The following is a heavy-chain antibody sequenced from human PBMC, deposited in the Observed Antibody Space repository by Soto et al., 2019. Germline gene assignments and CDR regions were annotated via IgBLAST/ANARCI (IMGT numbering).Heavy chain of an antibody. V-gene: IGHV1-8*01. Sequence: QVQLVQSGAEVKQPGASVKVSCKASGYTFTSYDINWVRQATGQGLEWMGWMNPNSGNTGYAQKFQGRVTMTRNTSISTAYMELSSLRSEDTAVYYCARRNTMVRGVSPRAYYYYMYGWGKGTPVTVSS. J-gene: IGHJ6*03. CDR3: ARRNTMVRGVSPRAYYYYMYG. CDR1: GYTFTSYD. CDR2: MNPNSGNT. D-gene: IGHD3-10*01.